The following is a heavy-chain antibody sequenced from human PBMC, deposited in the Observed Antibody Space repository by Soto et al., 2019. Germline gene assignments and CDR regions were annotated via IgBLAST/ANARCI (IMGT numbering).Heavy chain of an antibody. D-gene: IGHD3-3*01. V-gene: IGHV3-23*01. CDR2: ISNSGDGT. J-gene: IGHJ6*02. CDR1: GFTFSTYA. CDR3: AKNGDFWSWGMDV. Sequence: GGSLRLSCAASGFTFSTYAMTWVRQAPGKGLEWVSLISNSGDGTYYADSVKGRFTIPRDNSQRTLNLQMNSLRAEDTAVYYCAKNGDFWSWGMDVWGQGTTVTVSS.